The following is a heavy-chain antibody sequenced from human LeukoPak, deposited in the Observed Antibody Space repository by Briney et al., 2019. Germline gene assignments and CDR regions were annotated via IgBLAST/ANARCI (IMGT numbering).Heavy chain of an antibody. Sequence: GGSLRLSCTASGFTFSSYWMSWVRQAPGKGLEWVANIKQDGSEKYYVDSVKGRFTISRDNAKNSLYLQMNSLRAEDTAVYYCARLGGSGSEAYWGQGTLVTVSS. CDR1: GFTFSSYW. CDR3: ARLGGSGSEAY. D-gene: IGHD3-10*01. V-gene: IGHV3-7*01. CDR2: IKQDGSEK. J-gene: IGHJ4*02.